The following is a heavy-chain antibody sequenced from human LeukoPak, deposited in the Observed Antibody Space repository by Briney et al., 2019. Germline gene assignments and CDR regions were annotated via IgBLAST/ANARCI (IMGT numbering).Heavy chain of an antibody. CDR1: GFTFSSYA. J-gene: IGHJ6*02. D-gene: IGHD3-10*01. V-gene: IGHV3-66*01. CDR3: ASGVRYYGMDV. Sequence: GRSLRLSCAASGFTFSSYAMHWVRQAPGKGLEWVSVIYSGGSTYYADSVKGRFTISRDNSKNTLYLQMNSLRAEDTAVYYCASGVRYYGMDVWGQGTTVTVSS. CDR2: IYSGGST.